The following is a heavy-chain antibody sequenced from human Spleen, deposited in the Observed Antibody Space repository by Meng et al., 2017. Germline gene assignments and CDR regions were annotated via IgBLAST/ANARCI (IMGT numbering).Heavy chain of an antibody. D-gene: IGHD5-18*01. CDR1: VFSVSSNF. Sequence: EVQRVESGGTLLQPGGSLSLSRAVSVFSVSSNFMNWVRRAPGKGLEWVSILYASGSTYYTDSVKGRFTISRDNSKNTLYLQMNSLRVEDTAVYYCARLSMAGKSYPTDYWGQGTLVTVSS. CDR2: LYASGST. J-gene: IGHJ4*02. CDR3: ARLSMAGKSYPTDY. V-gene: IGHV3-53*01.